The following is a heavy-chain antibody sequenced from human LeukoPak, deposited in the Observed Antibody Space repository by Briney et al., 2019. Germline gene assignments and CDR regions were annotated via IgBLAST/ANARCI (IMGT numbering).Heavy chain of an antibody. Sequence: SETLSLTCAVYGGSFSGYYWSWIRQPPGKGLEWIGEIYHSGSTNYNPSLKSRVTISVDKSKNQFSLKLSSVTAADTAVYYCAREAGYSSGWYADYWGQGTLVTVSS. CDR2: IYHSGST. CDR1: GGSFSGYY. V-gene: IGHV4-34*01. CDR3: AREAGYSSGWYADY. J-gene: IGHJ4*02. D-gene: IGHD6-19*01.